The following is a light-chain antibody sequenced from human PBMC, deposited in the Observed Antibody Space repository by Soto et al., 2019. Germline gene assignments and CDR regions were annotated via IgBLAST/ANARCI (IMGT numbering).Light chain of an antibody. CDR3: QKYNKWTIT. V-gene: IGKV3-15*01. J-gene: IGKJ5*01. CDR2: GAS. Sequence: EIVLTQSPGTLSLSQGERATLFCRASQSVSSSYLAWYQQKPGQAPRPLIYGASTRATGIPDRFSGGGSGTEFTLTISSLQSEDSAFYYCQKYNKWTITFGQGTRLEIK. CDR1: QSVSSSY.